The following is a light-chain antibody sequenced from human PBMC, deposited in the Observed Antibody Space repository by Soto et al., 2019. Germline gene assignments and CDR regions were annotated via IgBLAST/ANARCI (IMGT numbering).Light chain of an antibody. CDR3: SSYTSSSTLV. CDR1: SSDVGGYNY. J-gene: IGLJ1*01. V-gene: IGLV2-14*01. Sequence: QSALTQPGSVCGSPGQSITISCTGTSSDVGGYNYVSWYQQHPGKAPKLMIYDVSNRPSGVSNRFSGSKSGNTASLTISGLQAEDEADYYCSSYTSSSTLVFGTGTKVTVL. CDR2: DVS.